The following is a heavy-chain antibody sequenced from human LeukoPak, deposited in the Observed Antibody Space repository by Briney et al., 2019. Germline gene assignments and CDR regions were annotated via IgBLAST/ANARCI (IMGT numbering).Heavy chain of an antibody. V-gene: IGHV1-46*01. CDR1: GYTFTNYY. D-gene: IGHD3-10*01. CDR2: INPSGGST. J-gene: IGHJ4*02. Sequence: APVKVSCKASGYTFTNYYMHWVRQAPGQGLEWMGIINPSGGSTNYAQMFQGRVTMTRDTSKNQFSLKLSSVTAADTAVYYCARDGTDSGFGELLWTDYWGQGTPVTASS. CDR3: ARDGTDSGFGELLWTDY.